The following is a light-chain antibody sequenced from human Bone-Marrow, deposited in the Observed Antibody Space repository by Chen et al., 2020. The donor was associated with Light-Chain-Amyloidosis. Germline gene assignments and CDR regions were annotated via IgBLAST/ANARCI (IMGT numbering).Light chain of an antibody. V-gene: IGKV3-20*01. CDR1: QTISSNY. J-gene: IGKJ4*01. CDR3: QQYGTSPLT. Sequence: DIVLTSSPGTMSLSPAEGANLSCRASQTISSNYLTWYQQKFGQAPRLLIYGSSSRATGIPDRFTGSGSVTDFTLTINRLEPEDFAMYYCQQYGTSPLTFGGGTKVEIK. CDR2: GSS.